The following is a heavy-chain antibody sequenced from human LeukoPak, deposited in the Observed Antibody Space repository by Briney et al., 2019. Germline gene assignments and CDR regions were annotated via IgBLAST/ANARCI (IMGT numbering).Heavy chain of an antibody. V-gene: IGHV3-7*03. CDR3: ARGGGLDV. J-gene: IGHJ4*02. D-gene: IGHD3/OR15-3a*01. Sequence: GGSLRLSCAASGFTFSSYWMNWARQAPGKGLEWVASINHNGNVNYYVDSVKGRFTISRDNAKNSLYLQMSNLRAEDTAVYFCARGGGLDVWGQGTLVTVSS. CDR1: GFTFSSYW. CDR2: INHNGNVN.